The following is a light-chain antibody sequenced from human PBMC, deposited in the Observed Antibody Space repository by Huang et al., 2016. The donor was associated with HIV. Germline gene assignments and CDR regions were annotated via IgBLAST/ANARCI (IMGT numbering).Light chain of an antibody. Sequence: EILLTQSPATLSVSPGESATLSCRASQSVRNFLAWYQQRPGQPPRLLIYDTSPRAPGIPDRFSGSGSDTDFTLTINNLQPEDFAIYYCQQRSNWPPFTFGPGTKVDIK. J-gene: IGKJ3*01. V-gene: IGKV3-11*01. CDR3: QQRSNWPPFT. CDR2: DTS. CDR1: QSVRNF.